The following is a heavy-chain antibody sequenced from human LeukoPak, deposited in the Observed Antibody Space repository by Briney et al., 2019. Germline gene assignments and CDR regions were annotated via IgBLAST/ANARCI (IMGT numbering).Heavy chain of an antibody. CDR2: ISGSGGST. V-gene: IGHV3-23*01. D-gene: IGHD1-26*01. J-gene: IGHJ3*02. CDR3: ARDVGALRPTDAFDI. Sequence: PGGSLRLSCAASGLTFSSYAMSWVRQAPGKGLEWVSAISGSGGSTYYADSVKGRFTISRDNAKNSLYLQMNSLRAEDTAVYYCARDVGALRPTDAFDIWGQGTMVTVSS. CDR1: GLTFSSYA.